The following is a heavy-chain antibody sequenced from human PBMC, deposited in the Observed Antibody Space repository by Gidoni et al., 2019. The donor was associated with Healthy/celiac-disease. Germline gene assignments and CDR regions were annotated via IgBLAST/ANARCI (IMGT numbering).Heavy chain of an antibody. D-gene: IGHD1-26*01. CDR1: GFTFSSYS. V-gene: IGHV3-48*01. CDR2: ISSSSSTI. J-gene: IGHJ6*02. Sequence: EVQLVESGGGLVQPGGSLRLSCAASGFTFSSYSMNWVRQAPGKGLEWVAYISSSSSTIYYADSVKGRFTISRDNAKNSLYLQMNSLRAEDTAVYYCARDRWELLFHGMDVWGQGTTVTVSS. CDR3: ARDRWELLFHGMDV.